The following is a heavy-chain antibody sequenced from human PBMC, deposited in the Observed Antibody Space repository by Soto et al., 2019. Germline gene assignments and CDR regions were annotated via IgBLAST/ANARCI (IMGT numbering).Heavy chain of an antibody. CDR2: ISPNHGIA. CDR1: GYTFTSYG. D-gene: IGHD2-21*01. Sequence: SVKVSCKASGYTFTSYGISWVRQAPGQGLEWMGRISPNHGIANYAQKFQGRVTITADKSTSTAYMELSSLRSEDTAVYYCARSYRNAYCGGDCPEYYYYMDVWGKGTTVTVSS. J-gene: IGHJ6*03. CDR3: ARSYRNAYCGGDCPEYYYYMDV. V-gene: IGHV1-69*04.